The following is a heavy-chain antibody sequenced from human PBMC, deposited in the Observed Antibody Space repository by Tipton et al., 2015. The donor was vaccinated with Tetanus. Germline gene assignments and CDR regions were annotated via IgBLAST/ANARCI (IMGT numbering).Heavy chain of an antibody. CDR1: GGSISSGGYY. CDR2: IYYSGST. CDR3: ARFRAIYDILTGYYNAFDI. J-gene: IGHJ3*02. V-gene: IGHV4-31*03. D-gene: IGHD3-9*01. Sequence: TLSLTCTVSGGSISSGGYYWSWIRQHPGKGLEWIGYIYYSGSTYYNPSLKSRVTISVDTSKNQFSLKLSSVTAADTAVYYCARFRAIYDILTGYYNAFDIWGQGTLVTVSS.